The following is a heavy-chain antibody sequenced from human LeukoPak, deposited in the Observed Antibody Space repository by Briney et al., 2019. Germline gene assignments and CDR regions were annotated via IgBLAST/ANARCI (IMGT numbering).Heavy chain of an antibody. CDR1: GFTFSSYS. CDR2: ISSSSSYI. J-gene: IGHJ4*02. D-gene: IGHD5-12*01. Sequence: GGSLRLSCAASGFTFSSYSMNWVRQAPGKGLEWVSSISSSSSYIYYADSVRGRFTISRDNAKNSLYLQMNSLRAEDTAVYYCARDWVATMRFDYWGQGTLVADSS. CDR3: ARDWVATMRFDY. V-gene: IGHV3-21*01.